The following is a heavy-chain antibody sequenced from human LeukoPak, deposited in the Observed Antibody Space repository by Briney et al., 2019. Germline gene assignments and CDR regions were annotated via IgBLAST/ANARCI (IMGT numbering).Heavy chain of an antibody. D-gene: IGHD3-3*01. Sequence: GGSLRLSCAASGFTFSSYGMHWVRQAPGKGLEWVAVISYDGSNKYYADSVKGRFTISRDNSKNTLYLQMNSLRAEDTAVYYRAKDIRRFLEWCDYWGQGTLVTVSS. J-gene: IGHJ4*02. CDR3: AKDIRRFLEWCDY. CDR1: GFTFSSYG. CDR2: ISYDGSNK. V-gene: IGHV3-30*18.